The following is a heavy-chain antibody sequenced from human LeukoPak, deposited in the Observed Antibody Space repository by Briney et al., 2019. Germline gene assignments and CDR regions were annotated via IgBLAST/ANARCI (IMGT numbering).Heavy chain of an antibody. D-gene: IGHD3-10*01. CDR3: AKVLTMVRGVIDYFDY. J-gene: IGHJ4*02. V-gene: IGHV3-23*01. CDR1: GFTFSSYA. Sequence: GGSLRLSCAATGFTFSSYAMSWVRQAPGKGLEWVSAISGSGGSTYYADSVKGRFTISRDNSKNTLYLQMNSLRAEDTAVYYCAKVLTMVRGVIDYFDYWGQGTLVTVSS. CDR2: ISGSGGST.